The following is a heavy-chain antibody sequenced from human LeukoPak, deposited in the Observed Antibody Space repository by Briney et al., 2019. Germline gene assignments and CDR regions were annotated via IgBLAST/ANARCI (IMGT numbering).Heavy chain of an antibody. V-gene: IGHV1-3*01. Sequence: ASVKVSCKASGYTFTNYPMHWVRQAPGQRLEWMGWINAGNGNTKYSQKFQGRVTITRDTSASTAYMELSSLRSEDTAVYYCAREIPTRCSSTSCYYYGMDVWGQGTTVTVSS. CDR2: INAGNGNT. D-gene: IGHD2-2*01. CDR3: AREIPTRCSSTSCYYYGMDV. CDR1: GYTFTNYP. J-gene: IGHJ6*02.